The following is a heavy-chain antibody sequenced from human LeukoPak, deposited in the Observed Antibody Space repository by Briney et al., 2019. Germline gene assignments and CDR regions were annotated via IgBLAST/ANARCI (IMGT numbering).Heavy chain of an antibody. V-gene: IGHV4-59*11. D-gene: IGHD5-18*01. CDR1: GGSISSHY. CDR2: IYYSGST. CDR3: ARRRGYSYGLGSSWFDP. J-gene: IGHJ5*02. Sequence: SETLSLTCTVSGGSISSHYWSWIRQPPGKGLEWIGYIYYSGSTNYNPSLKSRVTISVDTSKNQFSLKLSSVTAADTAVYYCARRRGYSYGLGSSWFDPWGQGTLVTVSS.